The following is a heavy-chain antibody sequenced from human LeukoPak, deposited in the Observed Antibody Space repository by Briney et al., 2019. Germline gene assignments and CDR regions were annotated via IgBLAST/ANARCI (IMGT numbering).Heavy chain of an antibody. J-gene: IGHJ5*02. CDR3: ARDLAWGSSAAAAFHFDWLDP. CDR1: GYTFSRYG. CDR2: ISAYDGNT. Sequence: ASVKVSCKASGYTFSRYGISWMRQAPGQGLEWMGWISAYDGNTVYAQKFQDRVTMTTDTSTSIAYMELRSLGSDDTAVYYCARDLAWGSSAAAAFHFDWLDPWGQGTLVTVSS. D-gene: IGHD6-13*01. V-gene: IGHV1-18*01.